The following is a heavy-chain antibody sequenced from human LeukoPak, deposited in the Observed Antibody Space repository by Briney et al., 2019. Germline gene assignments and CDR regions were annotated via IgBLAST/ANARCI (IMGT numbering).Heavy chain of an antibody. Sequence: PGGSLRLSCAASGFTLNNAWMTWVRQAPGKGLEWVGRIKSKTDGGTTDYAAPVTGRFTVSRDDSKNTLYLQMNSLKTDDTAVYYCTTAQGNSTHFYPFDYWGQGTLVTVSS. D-gene: IGHD3-3*02. CDR3: TTAQGNSTHFYPFDY. CDR1: GFTLNNAW. CDR2: IKSKTDGGTT. J-gene: IGHJ4*02. V-gene: IGHV3-15*01.